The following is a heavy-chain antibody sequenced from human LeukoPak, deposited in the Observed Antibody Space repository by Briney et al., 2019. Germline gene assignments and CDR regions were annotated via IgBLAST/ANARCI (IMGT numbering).Heavy chain of an antibody. J-gene: IGHJ4*02. V-gene: IGHV3-30*04. CDR2: ISYDGSNK. CDR1: GFTFSSYA. Sequence: GRSLRLSCAASGFTFSSYAMHWVRQAPGKGLEWVAVISYDGSNKYCADSVKGRFTISRDNSKNTLYLQMNSLRAEDTAVYYCARDSSPYYYGSGSHDYWGQGTLVTVSS. CDR3: ARDSSPYYYGSGSHDY. D-gene: IGHD3-10*01.